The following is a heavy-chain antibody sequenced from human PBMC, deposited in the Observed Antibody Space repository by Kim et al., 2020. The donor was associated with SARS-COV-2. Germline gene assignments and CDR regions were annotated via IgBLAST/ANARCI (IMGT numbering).Heavy chain of an antibody. J-gene: IGHJ6*02. D-gene: IGHD6-13*01. V-gene: IGHV3-7*03. CDR1: GFTFSSYW. CDR3: ARENRAAAGIFYYYYGMDV. CDR2: IKQDGSEK. Sequence: GGSLRLSCAASGFTFSSYWMSWVRQAPGKGLEWVANIKQDGSEKYYVDSVKGRFTISRDNAKNSLYLQMNSLRAEDTAVYYCARENRAAAGIFYYYYGMDVWGQGTTVTVSS.